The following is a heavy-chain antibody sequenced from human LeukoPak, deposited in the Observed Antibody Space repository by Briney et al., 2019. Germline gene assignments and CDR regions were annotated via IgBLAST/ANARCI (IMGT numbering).Heavy chain of an antibody. D-gene: IGHD2-2*01. CDR2: INHSGST. CDR3: ARRRCSSTSCYRSAQYNWFDP. CDR1: GYSISSGYY. J-gene: IGHJ5*02. V-gene: IGHV4-38-2*02. Sequence: SETLSLTCTVSGYSISSGYYWGWIRQPPGKGLEWIGSINHSGSTNYNPSLKSRVTISVDTSKNQFSLKLSSVTAADTAVYYCARRRCSSTSCYRSAQYNWFDPWGQGTLVTVSS.